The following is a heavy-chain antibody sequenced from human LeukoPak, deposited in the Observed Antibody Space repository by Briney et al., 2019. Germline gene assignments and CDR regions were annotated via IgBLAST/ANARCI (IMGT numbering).Heavy chain of an antibody. V-gene: IGHV3-30-3*01. CDR1: GFTFSSYS. Sequence: GGSLRLSCAASGFTFSSYSMHWVRQAPAKGLEWVAVISYDGSNEYYADPVKDRFTISRDNSRNTLYLQMNSLRAEDTAVYYCAHGELGVFYWGQGTLVTVSS. CDR2: ISYDGSNE. D-gene: IGHD3-16*01. CDR3: AHGELGVFY. J-gene: IGHJ4*02.